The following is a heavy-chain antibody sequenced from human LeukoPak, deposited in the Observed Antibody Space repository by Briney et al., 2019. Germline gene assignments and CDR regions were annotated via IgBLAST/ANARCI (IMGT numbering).Heavy chain of an antibody. J-gene: IGHJ4*02. V-gene: IGHV3-15*01. D-gene: IGHD3-10*01. CDR1: GFTFTNAW. CDR2: IKSKGDGETI. Sequence: SGGSLRLSCAASGFTFTNAWMSWVRQAPGKGREWVGRIKSKGDGETIDNAAPVKGRFTMSRDDSKATLYLQMNSLKAEDTAVYYCTTDLGLTMIRGVIVYWGQGALVTVSS. CDR3: TTDLGLTMIRGVIVY.